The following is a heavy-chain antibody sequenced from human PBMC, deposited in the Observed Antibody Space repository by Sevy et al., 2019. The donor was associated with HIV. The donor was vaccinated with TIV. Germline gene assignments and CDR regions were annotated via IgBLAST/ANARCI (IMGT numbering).Heavy chain of an antibody. D-gene: IGHD3-3*01. Sequence: GGSLRLSCAASGFTFSNAWMSWVRQAPGKGLERVGRIKSQSDGGTTDYAAPVKGRFTISRDDSKNTLYLQMNSLKTEDTAVYYCTTKGDFWSGYQYFDYWGQGTLVTVSS. J-gene: IGHJ4*02. CDR1: GFTFSNAW. CDR3: TTKGDFWSGYQYFDY. CDR2: IKSQSDGGTT. V-gene: IGHV3-15*01.